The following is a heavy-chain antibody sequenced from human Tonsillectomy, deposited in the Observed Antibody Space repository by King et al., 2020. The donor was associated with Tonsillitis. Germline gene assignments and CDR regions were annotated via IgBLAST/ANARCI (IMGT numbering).Heavy chain of an antibody. CDR1: GGSISSYY. D-gene: IGHD2-2*01. Sequence: VQLQESGPGLVKPSETLSLTCTVSGGSISSYYWSWIRQPPGKGLEWIGYIYYSGSTNYNPSLKSRVTISVDTSTNQSSLKLSSVTAADTAVYYCARDWEGYCSSTSCYDRDWYFDLWGRGTLVTVSS. CDR2: IYYSGST. J-gene: IGHJ2*01. V-gene: IGHV4-59*01. CDR3: ARDWEGYCSSTSCYDRDWYFDL.